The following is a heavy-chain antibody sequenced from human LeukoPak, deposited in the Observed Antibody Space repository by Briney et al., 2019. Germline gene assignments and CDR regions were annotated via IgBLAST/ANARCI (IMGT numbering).Heavy chain of an antibody. J-gene: IGHJ6*03. D-gene: IGHD2-15*01. V-gene: IGHV3-23*01. CDR2: ISSTGGTT. CDR1: GFTFSSYS. CDR3: AKNGDRGAYCTGGTCYPYFYYYMDV. Sequence: GGSLRLSCAASGFTFSSYSMSWVRQAPGKGLEWVSSISSTGGTTYYADSVKGRFTISRDNSKNTLYLQMNSLRAEDTAIYYCAKNGDRGAYCTGGTCYPYFYYYMDVWGKGTTVTI.